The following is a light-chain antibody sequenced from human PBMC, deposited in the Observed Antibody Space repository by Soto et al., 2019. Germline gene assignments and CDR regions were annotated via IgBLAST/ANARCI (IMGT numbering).Light chain of an antibody. J-gene: IGKJ1*01. V-gene: IGKV3-11*01. CDR3: QQRRYWPVT. CDR2: DAS. Sequence: EIVLTQSPAILSTSPGERATLSCRACQSVSSYFAWYQQKPGQAPRLLIYDASNRATGLPARFSGSGSGTDFTLTISSLEPEDFAIYYCQQRRYWPVTFGQGTKVEIK. CDR1: QSVSSY.